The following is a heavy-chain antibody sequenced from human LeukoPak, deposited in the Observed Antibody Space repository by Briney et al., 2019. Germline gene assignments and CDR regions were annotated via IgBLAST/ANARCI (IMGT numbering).Heavy chain of an antibody. V-gene: IGHV3-66*02. Sequence: TGGSLRLSCAVSGLTVSRTHMSWVRQAPGKGLEWVSVIYSGGYTYYADSVRGRFTISRDNSKNTVYLQMNSLKTEDTAVYYCARAQGSSAYYCDHWGQGALVTASS. CDR3: ARAQGSSAYYCDH. CDR2: IYSGGYT. D-gene: IGHD3-16*01. J-gene: IGHJ4*02. CDR1: GLTVSRTH.